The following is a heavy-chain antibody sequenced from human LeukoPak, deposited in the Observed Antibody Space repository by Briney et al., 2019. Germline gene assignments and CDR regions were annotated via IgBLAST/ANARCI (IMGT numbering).Heavy chain of an antibody. CDR2: IRYDGSNK. CDR1: GFTFSSYG. D-gene: IGHD1-26*01. Sequence: GGSLRLSCAASGFTFSSYGMHWVRQAPGKGLEWVAFIRYDGSNKYYADSVKGRFTISRDNSKNTLYLQMNSLRAEDTAVYYCAKDSVSGGIYSYYYYYMDVWGKGTTVTVSS. J-gene: IGHJ6*03. V-gene: IGHV3-30*02. CDR3: AKDSVSGGIYSYYYYYMDV.